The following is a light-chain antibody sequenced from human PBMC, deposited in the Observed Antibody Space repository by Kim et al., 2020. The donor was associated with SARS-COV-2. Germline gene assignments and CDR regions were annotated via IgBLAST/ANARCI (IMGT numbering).Light chain of an antibody. CDR1: SGYSSYK. J-gene: IGLJ2*01. Sequence: QLVLTQPPSASASLGASVTLTCTLSSGYSSYKVDWYQQRPGKGPLFLMRVGAGGIVRSKGDGIPDRFSVLGSGLFRYLTIKNIQEEDESDYHCGTDHGSGSNFVYVFGGGTKVTVL. CDR3: GTDHGSGSNFVYV. CDR2: VGAGGIVR. V-gene: IGLV9-49*01.